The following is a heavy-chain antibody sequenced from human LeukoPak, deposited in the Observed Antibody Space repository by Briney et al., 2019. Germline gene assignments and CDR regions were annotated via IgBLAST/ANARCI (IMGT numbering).Heavy chain of an antibody. CDR2: ISYDGSNK. D-gene: IGHD2-2*01. V-gene: IGHV3-30*04. Sequence: GGSLRLSCAASGFTFSSYAMHCVRQAPGKGLEWVAVISYDGSNKYYADSVKGRFTISRDNSKNTLYLQMNSLKTEDTAVYYCTTGTHCTSSSCYELFDYWGQGTLVTVSS. CDR3: TTGTHCTSSSCYELFDY. J-gene: IGHJ4*02. CDR1: GFTFSSYA.